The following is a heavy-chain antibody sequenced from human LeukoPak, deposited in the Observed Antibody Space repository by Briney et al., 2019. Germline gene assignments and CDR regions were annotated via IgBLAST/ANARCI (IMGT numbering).Heavy chain of an antibody. D-gene: IGHD2-2*01. V-gene: IGHV3-21*01. J-gene: IGHJ4*02. CDR2: ISSSSSYK. CDR1: GFTFSSYS. CDR3: ASRAGYCGSTSCYSGY. Sequence: PGGSLRLSCAASGFTFSSYSMNWVRQAPGKGLEWVSSISSSSSYKYYADSVKGRFTISRDNAKNSLYLQMNSLRAEDTAVYYCASRAGYCGSTSCYSGYWGQGTLVTVSS.